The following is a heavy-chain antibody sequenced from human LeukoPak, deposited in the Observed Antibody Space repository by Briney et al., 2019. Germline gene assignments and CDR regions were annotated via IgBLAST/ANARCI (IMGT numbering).Heavy chain of an antibody. V-gene: IGHV4-34*01. J-gene: IGHJ4*02. CDR3: AREGNTVTHFDF. CDR2: INHSEST. Sequence: SETLSLTCAVYGGSFSGHYWSWIRQPPGKGLEWIGEINHSESTNYNPSLKSRVTISGDTSKNQFSLKISSVTAADTAVYFCAREGNTVTHFDFWGQGTLVTVSS. CDR1: GGSFSGHY. D-gene: IGHD4-17*01.